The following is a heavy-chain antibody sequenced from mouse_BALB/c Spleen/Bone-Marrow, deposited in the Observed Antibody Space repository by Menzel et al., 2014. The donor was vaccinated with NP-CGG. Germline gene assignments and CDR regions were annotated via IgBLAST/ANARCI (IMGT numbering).Heavy chain of an antibody. J-gene: IGHJ2*01. D-gene: IGHD1-1*01. Sequence: QVQLQQSGAELVKPGASVKLSCKASGYTFTSFYMYWVKQRPGQGLEWIGGINPSNGGTNFNEKFKSKATLTLDKSSSTAYMQLSSLTSEDSAVYYCTRGSYGSSQYYFDYWGRGTTRTVSS. CDR3: TRGSYGSSQYYFDY. V-gene: IGHV1S81*02. CDR1: GYTFTSFY. CDR2: INPSNGGT.